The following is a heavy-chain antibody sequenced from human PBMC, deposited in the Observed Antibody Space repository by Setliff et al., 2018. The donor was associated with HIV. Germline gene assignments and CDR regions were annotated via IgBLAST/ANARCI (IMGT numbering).Heavy chain of an antibody. CDR1: GYTFTNYG. CDR3: ARSVTRSSGSYSSLDAFDI. CDR2: ISAYNGNT. J-gene: IGHJ3*02. V-gene: IGHV1-18*01. D-gene: IGHD1-26*01. Sequence: ASVKVSCKASGYTFTNYGISWVRQAPGQGLEWLGWISAYNGNTNYVQKLQGRVTMTTDTSTDTAYMELRSLRSDDTAVYYCARSVTRSSGSYSSLDAFDIWGQGTMVTVSS.